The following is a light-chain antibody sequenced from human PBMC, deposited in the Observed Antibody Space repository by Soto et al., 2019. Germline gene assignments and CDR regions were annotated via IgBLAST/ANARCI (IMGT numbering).Light chain of an antibody. Sequence: EILMTQSPATLSVSPGERATLSCRASQSVSSNLAWYQQKPGQAPRLLIYGASTRATGIPARFSGSGSGTEFTLTISSLQSEDVAVYYCQQYHDWPPLTFGGGTKVEIK. CDR3: QQYHDWPPLT. J-gene: IGKJ4*01. CDR2: GAS. V-gene: IGKV3-15*01. CDR1: QSVSSN.